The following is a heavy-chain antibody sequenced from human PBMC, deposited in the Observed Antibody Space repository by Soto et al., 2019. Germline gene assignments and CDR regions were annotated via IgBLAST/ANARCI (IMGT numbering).Heavy chain of an antibody. CDR1: GFSLSNARMG. J-gene: IGHJ4*02. CDR3: ARITLYSSSWYEDY. CDR2: IFSNDEK. V-gene: IGHV2-26*01. Sequence: QVTLKESGPVLVKPTETLTLTCTVSGFSLSNARMGVSWIRQPPGKALEWLAHIFSNDEKSYSTSLKSRLTIAKDTSKSQVCLTMTNMGPVDTATYYWARITLYSSSWYEDYWGQGTLVTVSS. D-gene: IGHD6-13*01.